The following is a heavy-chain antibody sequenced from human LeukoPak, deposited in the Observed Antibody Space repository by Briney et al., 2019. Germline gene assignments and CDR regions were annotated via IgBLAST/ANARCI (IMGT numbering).Heavy chain of an antibody. Sequence: GESLKISCKGSGYSFIHFWIGWVRQMPGKGLEWMGIIYPGDSDTRYSPSFQGQVTISADKSISTAYLQWSSLKASDTAMYYCASRINDTFDIWGQGTMVTVSS. CDR2: IYPGDSDT. V-gene: IGHV5-51*01. CDR3: ASRINDTFDI. J-gene: IGHJ3*02. CDR1: GYSFIHFW.